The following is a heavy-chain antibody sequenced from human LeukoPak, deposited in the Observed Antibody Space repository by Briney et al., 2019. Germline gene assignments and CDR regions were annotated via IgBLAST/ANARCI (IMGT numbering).Heavy chain of an antibody. CDR3: ARRTVAGTVDY. Sequence: GGSLRLSCAASGFTFSSYGMHWVRQAPGKGLEWVAVIWYDGSNKYYADSVKGRFTISRDNSKNTLYLQMNSLRAEDTAVYYCARRTVAGTVDYWGQGTLVTVSP. D-gene: IGHD6-19*01. J-gene: IGHJ4*02. CDR2: IWYDGSNK. CDR1: GFTFSSYG. V-gene: IGHV3-33*01.